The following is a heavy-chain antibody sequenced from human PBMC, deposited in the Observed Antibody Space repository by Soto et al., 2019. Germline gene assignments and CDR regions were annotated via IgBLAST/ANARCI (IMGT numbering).Heavy chain of an antibody. J-gene: IGHJ6*02. Sequence: QVQLVESGGGVVQPGRSLRLSCSASGFTFTNYALHWVRQAPGKGLEWVAVISFDGRSEYYADSVKGRFTISRDNSENTLYLQMNSLRVEDTAVYYCAREGLITRVRGVRTYYYGMDVWGRGATVTVSS. CDR1: GFTFTNYA. CDR3: AREGLITRVRGVRTYYYGMDV. V-gene: IGHV3-30*04. CDR2: ISFDGRSE. D-gene: IGHD3-10*01.